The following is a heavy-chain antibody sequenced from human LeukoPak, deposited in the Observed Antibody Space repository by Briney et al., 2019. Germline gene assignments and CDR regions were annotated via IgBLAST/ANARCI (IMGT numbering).Heavy chain of an antibody. CDR2: IYYSGST. J-gene: IGHJ4*02. V-gene: IGHV4-39*07. CDR3: AREIGITMVRGFDY. Sequence: SETLSLTCTVSGGSISSSSYYWGWIRQPPGKGLEWIGSIYYSGSTYYNPSLKSRVTISVDTSKNQFSLKLSSVTAADTAVYYCAREIGITMVRGFDYWGQGTLVTVSS. CDR1: GGSISSSSYY. D-gene: IGHD3-10*01.